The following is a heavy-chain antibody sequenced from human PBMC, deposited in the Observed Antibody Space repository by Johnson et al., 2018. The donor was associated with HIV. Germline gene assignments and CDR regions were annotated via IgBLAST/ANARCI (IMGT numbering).Heavy chain of an antibody. CDR3: ARGSEDPWGFYGSGGDAFDI. D-gene: IGHD3-10*01. CDR1: GFTVSSNY. Sequence: VQLVESGGGLVQPGGSLRLSCAASGFTVSSNYMSWVRQAPGKGLEWVSVVYRGGSTYYADSVKGRFIMSRDNSKNILHLQMNSLRAEDTAVYYCARGSEDPWGFYGSGGDAFDIWGHGTMVTVSS. V-gene: IGHV3-66*01. J-gene: IGHJ3*02. CDR2: VYRGGST.